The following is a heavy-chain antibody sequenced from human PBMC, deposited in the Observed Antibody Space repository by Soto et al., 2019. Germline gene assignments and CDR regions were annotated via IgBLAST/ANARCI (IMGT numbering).Heavy chain of an antibody. V-gene: IGHV3-30*18. Sequence: PGGSLRLSCAASGFTFSSYGMHWVRQAPGKGLEWVAVISYDGSNKYYADSVKGRFTISRDNSKNTLYLQMNSLRAEDTTVYYCAKDRSGGSDYWGQGPLVTVSS. D-gene: IGHD2-15*01. CDR2: ISYDGSNK. J-gene: IGHJ4*02. CDR1: GFTFSSYG. CDR3: AKDRSGGSDY.